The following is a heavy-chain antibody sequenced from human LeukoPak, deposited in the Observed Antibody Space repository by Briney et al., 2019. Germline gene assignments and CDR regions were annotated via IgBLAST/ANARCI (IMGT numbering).Heavy chain of an antibody. CDR3: ARDRSSGSYGYFDY. CDR2: IIPIFGTA. V-gene: IGHV1-69*05. CDR1: GGTFSSYA. J-gene: IGHJ4*02. D-gene: IGHD1-26*01. Sequence: SVKVSCKASGGTFSSYAISWVRQAPGQGLEWMGGIIPIFGTANYAQKFQGRVTITTDESTSTAYMELSSLRSEDTAVYYCARDRSSGSYGYFDYWGQGTLVTVSS.